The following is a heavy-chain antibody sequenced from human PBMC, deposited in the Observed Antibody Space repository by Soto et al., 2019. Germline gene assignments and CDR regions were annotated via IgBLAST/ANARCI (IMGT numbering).Heavy chain of an antibody. V-gene: IGHV3-73*01. CDR2: IRDRVYNYAT. D-gene: IGHD3-10*01. CDR3: TRLISAAQDY. Sequence: ESGGGLVQPGGSLKLSCEASGFVFKDSSIHWVRQASGKGLEWVGRIRDRVYNYATAYAASVKGRFTISRDDSNNKAYLQMDSLKTEDTAIYYCTRLISAAQDYWGQGTLVTVSS. CDR1: GFVFKDSS. J-gene: IGHJ4*02.